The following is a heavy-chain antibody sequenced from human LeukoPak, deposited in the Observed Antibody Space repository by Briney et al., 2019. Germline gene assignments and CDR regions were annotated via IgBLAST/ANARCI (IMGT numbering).Heavy chain of an antibody. Sequence: GSLRLSCAASGFTFSSYDMHWVRQGPGKGLEWVTVIWSDATNKYYADSVKGRFTISRDNSTNTLYLQMNSLRAEDTAVYFCARQTYYYGSGTYYYYFDYWGQGTLVTVSS. J-gene: IGHJ4*02. CDR1: GFTFSSYD. V-gene: IGHV3-33*01. CDR2: IWSDATNK. D-gene: IGHD3-10*01. CDR3: ARQTYYYGSGTYYYYFDY.